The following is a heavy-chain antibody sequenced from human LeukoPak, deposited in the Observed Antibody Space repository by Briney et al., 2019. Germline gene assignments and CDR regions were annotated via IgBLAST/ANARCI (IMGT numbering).Heavy chain of an antibody. J-gene: IGHJ5*02. Sequence: GGSLRLSCAASRFTFNSYAMSWVRQAPGKGLEWVSVIGGSNGITFYVGSVKGRFTISRDNAKSSLYLQMNSLRAEDTALYYCAKDMTATSSGWYGWFDPWGQGTLVTVSS. V-gene: IGHV3-23*01. D-gene: IGHD6-19*01. CDR2: IGGSNGIT. CDR1: RFTFNSYA. CDR3: AKDMTATSSGWYGWFDP.